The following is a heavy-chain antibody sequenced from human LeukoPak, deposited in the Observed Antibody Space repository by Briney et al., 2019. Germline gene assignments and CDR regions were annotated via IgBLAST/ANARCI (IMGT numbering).Heavy chain of an antibody. CDR2: ISSSSYI. D-gene: IGHD3-10*01. CDR3: ARGAGRGVIIIDAFDI. V-gene: IGHV3-21*01. CDR1: GFTFSSYS. J-gene: IGHJ3*02. Sequence: GGSLRLPCAASGFTFSSYSMNWVRQAPGKGLEWVSSISSSSYIYYADSVKGRFTISRDNAKNSLYLQMNSLRAEDTAVYYCARGAGRGVIIIDAFDIWGQGTMVTVSS.